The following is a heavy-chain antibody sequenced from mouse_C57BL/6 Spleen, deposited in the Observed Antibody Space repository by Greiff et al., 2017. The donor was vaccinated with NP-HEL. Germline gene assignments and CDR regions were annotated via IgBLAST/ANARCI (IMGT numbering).Heavy chain of an antibody. J-gene: IGHJ3*01. CDR2: INPYNGGT. V-gene: IGHV1-19*01. D-gene: IGHD1-1*01. CDR1: GYTFTDYY. CDR3: ARSHYGSSYVGWFAY. Sequence: EVQLQQSGPVLVKPGASVKMSCKASGYTFTDYYMNWVKQSHGKSLEWIGVINPYNGGTSYNQKFKGKATLTVDKSSSTAYMERNSLTAEDSAVDYCARSHYGSSYVGWFAYWGQGTLVTVSA.